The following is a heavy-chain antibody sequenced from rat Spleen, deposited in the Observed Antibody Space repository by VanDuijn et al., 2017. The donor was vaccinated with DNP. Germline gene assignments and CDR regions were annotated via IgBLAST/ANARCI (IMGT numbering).Heavy chain of an antibody. D-gene: IGHD1-7*01. CDR2: ISYDGSST. V-gene: IGHV5-7*01. CDR1: GFTFSDYN. CDR3: ARHGLRVWSYYWYFDF. Sequence: EVQLVESGGGLVQPGRSLKLSCAASGFTFSDYNMAWVRQAPKKGLEWVATISYDGSSTYYRDSVKGRFTISRDNAKSTLYLQMDSLRSEDTATYYCARHGLRVWSYYWYFDFWGPGTMVTVSS. J-gene: IGHJ1*01.